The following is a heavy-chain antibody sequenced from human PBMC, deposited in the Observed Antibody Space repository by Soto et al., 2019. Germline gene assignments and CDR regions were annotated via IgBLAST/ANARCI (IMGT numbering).Heavy chain of an antibody. CDR1: GGSISSYY. J-gene: IGHJ4*02. CDR3: ARRYGYYFGY. CDR2: IYYSGST. Sequence: QVQLQESGPGLVKPSETLSLTCTVSGGSISSYYWSWIRQPPGKGLEWIGYIYYSGSTNYNPSLNCLVTIPVDTSKNQLSLKLRSVTAADTAVYYCARRYGYYFGYWGQGTLVTVSS. D-gene: IGHD4-17*01. V-gene: IGHV4-59*08.